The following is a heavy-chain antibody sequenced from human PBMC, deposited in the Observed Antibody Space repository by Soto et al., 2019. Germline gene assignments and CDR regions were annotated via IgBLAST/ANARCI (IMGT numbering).Heavy chain of an antibody. D-gene: IGHD2-2*01. CDR1: GFTFSNAW. J-gene: IGHJ6*02. Sequence: EVQLVESGGGLVKPGGSLRLSCAASGFTFSNAWMNWVRQGPGKGLEWLGRIKSNVDGGTADYVAATKGRFSLSRDDLKIMLYLQMNSLTPDDTAVYYCTTLSYLYYDGMDVWGQGTTVT. CDR2: IKSNVDGGTA. V-gene: IGHV3-15*01. CDR3: TTLSYLYYDGMDV.